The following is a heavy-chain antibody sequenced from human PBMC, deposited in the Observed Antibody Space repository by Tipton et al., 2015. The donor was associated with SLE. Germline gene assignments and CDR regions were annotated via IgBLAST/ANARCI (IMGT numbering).Heavy chain of an antibody. D-gene: IGHD4-17*01. J-gene: IGHJ4*02. Sequence: TLSLTCAVYGGSISSRNWWSWIRQPPGKGLEWIGEIDHSGSTNYNPSLESRVTISIDKSRNQFSLKLNSVTAADTAVYYCVSSSPVTRDYWGQGTLVTVSS. V-gene: IGHV4-4*02. CDR2: IDHSGST. CDR1: GGSISSRNW. CDR3: VSSSPVTRDY.